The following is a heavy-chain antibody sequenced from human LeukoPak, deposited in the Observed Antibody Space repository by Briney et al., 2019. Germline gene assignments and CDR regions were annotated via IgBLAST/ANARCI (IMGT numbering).Heavy chain of an antibody. CDR3: ANLVGFDY. V-gene: IGHV3-30*18. D-gene: IGHD1-26*01. Sequence: GGSLRLSCVASGFPFTSYGMHWVRQAPGKGLEWVAAISYDGSDKYYADSVKGRFTISRDNAKNSLYLQMNSLRAEDTAVYYCANLVGFDYWGQGTLVTVSS. CDR2: ISYDGSDK. J-gene: IGHJ4*02. CDR1: GFPFTSYG.